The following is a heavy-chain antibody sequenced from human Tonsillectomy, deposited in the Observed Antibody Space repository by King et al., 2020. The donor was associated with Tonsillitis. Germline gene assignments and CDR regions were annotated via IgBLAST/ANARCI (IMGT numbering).Heavy chain of an antibody. J-gene: IGHJ6*03. CDR3: ARTSLDVGGFDSYFYYYMDV. V-gene: IGHV4-34*01. Sequence: VQLQQWGAGLLKPSETLSLTCAVYGGSFSGYYWSWIRQPPGKGLELIGEINHSGSTNYNPSLKIRVTISVDTSKNQFSLKLTSVTAADTAVYYCARTSLDVGGFDSYFYYYMDVWGKGTTVTVSS. CDR2: INHSGST. D-gene: IGHD5-12*01. CDR1: GGSFSGYY.